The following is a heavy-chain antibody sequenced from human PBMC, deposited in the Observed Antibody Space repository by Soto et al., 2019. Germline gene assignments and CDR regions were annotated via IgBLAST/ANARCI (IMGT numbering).Heavy chain of an antibody. Sequence: VKVSCKASGFTFTSSAVQWVRQARGQRLECIGWIVVGSGNTNYAQKFQERVNITRDMSTSTAYMELSSLRSEDKAVYYCAASDFWSGYPSPYFDYWGQGTLVTVSS. CDR1: GFTFTSSA. CDR3: AASDFWSGYPSPYFDY. D-gene: IGHD3-3*01. CDR2: IVVGSGNT. J-gene: IGHJ4*02. V-gene: IGHV1-58*01.